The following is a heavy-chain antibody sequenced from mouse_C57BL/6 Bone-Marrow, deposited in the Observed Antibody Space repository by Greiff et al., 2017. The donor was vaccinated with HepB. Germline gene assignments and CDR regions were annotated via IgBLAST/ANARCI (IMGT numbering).Heavy chain of an antibody. CDR2: ILPGSGST. J-gene: IGHJ2*01. D-gene: IGHD1-1*01. CDR3: ARSLYYYGSSYYFDY. CDR1: GYTFTGYW. Sequence: VQLQQSGAELMKPGASVKLSCKATGYTFTGYWIEWVKQRPGHGLVWIGEILPGSGSTNYNEKFKGKATFTADTSSNTAYMQLSSLTTEDSAIYYCARSLYYYGSSYYFDYWGQGTTLTVSS. V-gene: IGHV1-9*01.